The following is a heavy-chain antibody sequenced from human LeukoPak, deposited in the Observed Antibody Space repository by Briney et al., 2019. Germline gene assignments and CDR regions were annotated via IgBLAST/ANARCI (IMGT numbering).Heavy chain of an antibody. V-gene: IGHV1-18*01. J-gene: IGHJ1*01. CDR3: ARDSADCSGGSCYSAEYFHH. Sequence: ASVKVSCKASGYTFSSYGISWVRQAPGQGLEWMGRISAYNGNTNYAQKVQGRVTVTTDTSTSTAYMELRSLSSDDTAVYYCARDSADCSGGSCYSAEYFHHWGQGTLVTVSS. D-gene: IGHD2-15*01. CDR1: GYTFSSYG. CDR2: ISAYNGNT.